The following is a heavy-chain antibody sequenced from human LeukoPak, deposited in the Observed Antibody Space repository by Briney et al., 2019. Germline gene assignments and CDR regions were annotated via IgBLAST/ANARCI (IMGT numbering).Heavy chain of an antibody. Sequence: SETLSLTCTVSGGSISSSSYYWGWIRQPPGKGLEWIGSIYYSGSTYYSPSLKSRVTISVDTSKNQFSLKLSSVTAADTAVYYCARLRTVPSVAVIGFDPWGQGTLVTVSS. V-gene: IGHV4-39*01. CDR1: GGSISSSSYY. D-gene: IGHD4-17*01. CDR2: IYYSGST. J-gene: IGHJ5*02. CDR3: ARLRTVPSVAVIGFDP.